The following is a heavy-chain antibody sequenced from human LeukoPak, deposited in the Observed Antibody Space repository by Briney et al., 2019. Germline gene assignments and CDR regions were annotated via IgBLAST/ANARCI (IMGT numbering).Heavy chain of an antibody. J-gene: IGHJ4*02. V-gene: IGHV4-39*01. D-gene: IGHD3-22*01. CDR1: GGSIFGASSY. Sequence: PSETLSLTCSVSGGSIFGASSYWAWIRQPPGKGLEWIGSIYNPVSTVYNPSLKGRVGISIDMSNNQFSLRLTSVTAADTAVYYCARNGSYPYPSSGYLFDSWGQGTLVTVSS. CDR3: ARNGSYPYPSSGYLFDS. CDR2: IYNPVST.